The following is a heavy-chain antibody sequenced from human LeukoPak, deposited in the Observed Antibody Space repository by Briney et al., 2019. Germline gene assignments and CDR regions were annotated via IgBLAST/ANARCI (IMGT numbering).Heavy chain of an antibody. CDR1: GFTVSSNY. CDR3: ARQYGSGSYLSSDP. D-gene: IGHD3-10*01. Sequence: GGSLRLSCAASGFTVSSNYMSWVRQAPGKGLEWVSVIYSGGSTYYADSVKGRFTISRDNSKNTLYLQMNSLRAEDTAVYYCARQYGSGSYLSSDPWGQGTLVTVSS. CDR2: IYSGGST. V-gene: IGHV3-53*01. J-gene: IGHJ5*02.